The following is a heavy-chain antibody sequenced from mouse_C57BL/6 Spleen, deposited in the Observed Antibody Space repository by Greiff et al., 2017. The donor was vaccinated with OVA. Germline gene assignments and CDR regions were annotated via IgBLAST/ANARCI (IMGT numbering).Heavy chain of an antibody. CDR2: ISNSGST. CDR1: GYSITSGYD. CDR3: ARGDWDGILGTMDY. Sequence: VQLKESGPGMVKPSQSLSLTCTVTGYSITSGYDWHWIRHFPGNKLEWMGYISNSGSTNYNPSLKNRISITRDTSKYHFFLKLQSVTTEDTAKYYYARGDWDGILGTMDYWGQGTSVTVSS. D-gene: IGHD4-1*01. V-gene: IGHV3-1*01. J-gene: IGHJ4*01.